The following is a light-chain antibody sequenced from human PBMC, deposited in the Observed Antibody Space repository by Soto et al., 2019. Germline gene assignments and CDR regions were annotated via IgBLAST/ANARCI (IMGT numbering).Light chain of an antibody. V-gene: IGLV2-14*01. Sequence: QSVLTQPASVSGSPGQSITISCIGTSSDVGGYNYVSWYQQDPGEAPKLIIYDVTNRPSGVSNRFSGSKSGSTASLTISGLQAEDETDYYCSSYTSSNTWVFGGGTKLTVL. J-gene: IGLJ3*02. CDR2: DVT. CDR3: SSYTSSNTWV. CDR1: SSDVGGYNY.